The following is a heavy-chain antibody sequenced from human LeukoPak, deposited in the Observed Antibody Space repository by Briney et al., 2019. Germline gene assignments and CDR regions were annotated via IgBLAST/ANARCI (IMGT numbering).Heavy chain of an antibody. CDR1: GGTFSSYA. CDR2: IIPIFGTA. V-gene: IGHV1-69*13. D-gene: IGHD3-3*01. CDR3: ARDNRMTIFGVALAWFDP. J-gene: IGHJ5*02. Sequence: SVKVSCKASGGTFSSYAISWVRQAPGQGLEWMGGIIPIFGTANYAQKFQGRVTITADESTSTAYMELSSLRSEDTAVYYCARDNRMTIFGVALAWFDPWGQGTLVTVSS.